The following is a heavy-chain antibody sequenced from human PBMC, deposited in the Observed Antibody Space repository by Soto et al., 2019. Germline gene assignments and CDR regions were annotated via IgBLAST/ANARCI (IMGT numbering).Heavy chain of an antibody. J-gene: IGHJ5*02. D-gene: IGHD6-13*01. CDR3: ARDHRIAADGDWWFDP. V-gene: IGHV1-46*01. CDR1: GYTFTSNY. Sequence: ASVKVSCKASGYTFTSNYVHWVRRAPGQGLEWMGIINPSGGSTNYAQKFQGRVTVTRDTSTSTVYMELSSLRSEDTAVYYCARDHRIAADGDWWFDPWGKGTLVTVSS. CDR2: INPSGGST.